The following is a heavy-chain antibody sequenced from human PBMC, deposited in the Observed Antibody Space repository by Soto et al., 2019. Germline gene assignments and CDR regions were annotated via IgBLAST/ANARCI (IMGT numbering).Heavy chain of an antibody. Sequence: ASVKVSCKASGYTFTSYAMHWVRQAPGQRLEWKGWINAGNGNTKYSQKFQGRVTITRDTSASTAYMELSSLRSEDTAVYYCARRLDGSGSARLYGMDVWGQGTTATVSS. CDR1: GYTFTSYA. D-gene: IGHD3-10*01. J-gene: IGHJ6*02. CDR2: INAGNGNT. V-gene: IGHV1-3*01. CDR3: ARRLDGSGSARLYGMDV.